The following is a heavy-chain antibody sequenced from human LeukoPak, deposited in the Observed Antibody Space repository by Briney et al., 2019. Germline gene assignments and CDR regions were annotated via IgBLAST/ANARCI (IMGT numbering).Heavy chain of an antibody. CDR2: IIPIFGTA. CDR3: ASLAVAAPDYDY. J-gene: IGHJ4*02. CDR1: GGTFSSYA. D-gene: IGHD6-19*01. V-gene: IGHV1-69*01. Sequence: SVKVSCKASGGTFSSYAISWVRQAPGQGLEWMGGIIPIFGTANYAQKFQGRVTITADESTSTAYMELSRLRSDDTAVYYCASLAVAAPDYDYWGQGTLVTVSS.